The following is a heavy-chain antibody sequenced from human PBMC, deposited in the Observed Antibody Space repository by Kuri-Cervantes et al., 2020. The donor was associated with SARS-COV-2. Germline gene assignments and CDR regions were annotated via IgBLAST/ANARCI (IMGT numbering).Heavy chain of an antibody. Sequence: LSLTCAASGFTVSSNHMSWVRQGPGKGLEWVSILYSDEPYYADSVKGRFTISRDDSRNTLYLQMNSLRAEDTAVYYCARDLPESGYSYTGNWFDPWGQGTLVTVSS. CDR2: LYSDEP. J-gene: IGHJ5*02. CDR1: GFTVSSNH. V-gene: IGHV3-53*05. CDR3: ARDLPESGYSYTGNWFDP. D-gene: IGHD5-18*01.